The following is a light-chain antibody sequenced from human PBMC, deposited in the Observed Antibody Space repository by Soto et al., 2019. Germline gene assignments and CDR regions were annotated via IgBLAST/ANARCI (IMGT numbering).Light chain of an antibody. V-gene: IGKV3-15*01. CDR1: QSIASN. Sequence: DIVMTQSPATLSLSPGDRATLSCRDSQSIASNLAWYQQKPCQAPRLLILGASTRATGIPATFSGSGSGTEFTLTISSLQSEDFAVYYCKQYNTWPPFTFGQGTRLEIK. J-gene: IGKJ5*01. CDR3: KQYNTWPPFT. CDR2: GAS.